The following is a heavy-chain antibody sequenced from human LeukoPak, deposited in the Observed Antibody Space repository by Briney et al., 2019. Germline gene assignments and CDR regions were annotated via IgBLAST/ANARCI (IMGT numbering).Heavy chain of an antibody. CDR1: GFTFNIHW. V-gene: IGHV3-74*01. CDR2: INTDGSTT. CDR3: ARDLNCNQIDY. J-gene: IGHJ4*02. Sequence: GGSLRLSCAASGFTFNIHWMHWVRQAPGKALVWVSRINTDGSTTDYADSVKGRFTISRDNAKNTLYLQMNSLRAEDTAVYYCARDLNCNQIDYWGQGSLVTVSS. D-gene: IGHD1-20*01.